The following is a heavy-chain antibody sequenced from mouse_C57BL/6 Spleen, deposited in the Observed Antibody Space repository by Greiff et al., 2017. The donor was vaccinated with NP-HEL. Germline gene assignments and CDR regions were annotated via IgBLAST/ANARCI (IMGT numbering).Heavy chain of an antibody. J-gene: IGHJ4*01. V-gene: IGHV14-3*01. CDR2: IDPANGNT. D-gene: IGHD1-1*01. CDR3: ARGVVASGAMDY. CDR1: GFNIQNTY. Sequence: DVKLQESVAELVRPGASVKLSCTASGFNIQNTYMHWVKQRPEQGLEWIGRIDPANGNTKYAPKFQGKATITADTSSNTAYLQLSSLTSEDTAIYYCARGVVASGAMDYWGQGTSVTVSS.